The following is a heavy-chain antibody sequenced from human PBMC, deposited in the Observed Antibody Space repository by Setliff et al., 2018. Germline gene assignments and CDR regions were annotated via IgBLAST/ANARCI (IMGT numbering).Heavy chain of an antibody. CDR2: VYHSGTA. D-gene: IGHD1-1*01. CDR3: AKGGTYRYFDF. Sequence: ETLSLTCTVSGGPFSGASIWSWIRQPPGKGLEFIGYVYHSGTAKYDPSLESRAIMSVDASKNEISLKLKSVTAADTAGYYCAKGGTYRYFDFWGQGALVTVSS. CDR1: GGPFSGAS. V-gene: IGHV4-59*01. J-gene: IGHJ4*02.